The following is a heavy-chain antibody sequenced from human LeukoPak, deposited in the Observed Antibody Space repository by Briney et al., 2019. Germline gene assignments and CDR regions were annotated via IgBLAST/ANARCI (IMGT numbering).Heavy chain of an antibody. CDR2: ISGSRGST. Sequence: QSGGSLRLSCAASGYTFSTYWMHWIRQAPGKGLEWVSAISGSRGSTYYADSVKGRFTISRDNSKNTLYLQMNSLRAEDTAVYYCAKERFASAGYSSGWPSYYFDYWGQGTLVTVSS. CDR3: AKERFASAGYSSGWPSYYFDY. D-gene: IGHD6-19*01. CDR1: GYTFSTYW. J-gene: IGHJ4*02. V-gene: IGHV3-23*01.